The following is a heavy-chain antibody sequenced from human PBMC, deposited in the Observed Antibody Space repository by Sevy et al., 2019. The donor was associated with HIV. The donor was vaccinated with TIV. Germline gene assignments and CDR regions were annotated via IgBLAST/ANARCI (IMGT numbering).Heavy chain of an antibody. CDR1: GFSINNAW. CDR3: STDPIIVLLVTDGMDV. Sequence: GGSLRLSCVTFGFSINNAWMSWVRQAPGKGLEWVGRIKSKPDGGTTDYAAPVKGRFTISRDDSKNTLFLQMNSLKTEDTAVYYCSTDPIIVLLVTDGMDVWGQGTTVTVSS. CDR2: IKSKPDGGTT. V-gene: IGHV3-15*01. D-gene: IGHD2-8*02. J-gene: IGHJ6*02.